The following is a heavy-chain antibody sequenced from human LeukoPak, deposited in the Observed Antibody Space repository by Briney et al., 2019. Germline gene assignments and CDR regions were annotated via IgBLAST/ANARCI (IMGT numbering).Heavy chain of an antibody. Sequence: SETLSLTCTVSGDSLSSSSLSTYYWSWIRLSAGKGLEWIGRIYTSGSTNYNPSLKSRVTISVDTSKNQFSLRLSSVTAADTAVYYCARGPRWYRGWLQSGHFDYWGQGTLVTVSS. V-gene: IGHV4-61*02. CDR1: GDSLSSSSLSTYY. J-gene: IGHJ4*02. D-gene: IGHD5-24*01. CDR2: IYTSGST. CDR3: ARGPRWYRGWLQSGHFDY.